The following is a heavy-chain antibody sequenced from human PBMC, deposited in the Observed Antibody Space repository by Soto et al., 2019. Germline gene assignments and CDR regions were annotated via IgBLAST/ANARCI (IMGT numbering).Heavy chain of an antibody. CDR1: GYTFTLYY. Sequence: QVQLVQSGAEVKKPGASVKVSCNASGYTFTLYYIHWVRQVPGQGPEWMGWINPSSGRTNYAQKFQGRFTMTRYTSITTADMEVDSLPSDDTAVYYCARGMRVISMIRDGFDFCGQGTLVTVSS. D-gene: IGHD2-15*01. CDR2: INPSSGRT. CDR3: ARGMRVISMIRDGFDF. V-gene: IGHV1-2*02. J-gene: IGHJ3*01.